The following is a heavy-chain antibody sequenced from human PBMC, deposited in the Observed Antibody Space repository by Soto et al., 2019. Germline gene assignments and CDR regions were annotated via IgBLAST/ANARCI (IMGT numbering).Heavy chain of an antibody. CDR3: ARGYYDSSGYPPDY. CDR1: GYTFTGYY. CDR2: INPNSGGT. V-gene: IGHV1-2*02. D-gene: IGHD3-22*01. J-gene: IGHJ4*02. Sequence: ASVKVSCKASGYTFTGYYMHWGRQAPGQGLEWMGWINPNSGGTNYAQKFQGRVTMTRDTSISTAYMELSRLRSDDTAVYYCARGYYDSSGYPPDYWGQGTLVTVSS.